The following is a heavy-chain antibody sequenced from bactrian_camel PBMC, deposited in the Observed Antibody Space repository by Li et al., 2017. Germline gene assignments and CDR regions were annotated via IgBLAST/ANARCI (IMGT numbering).Heavy chain of an antibody. Sequence: HVQLVESGGGSVQAGESLRLSYVASGYTLPMNMGWFRRLPGQEREGVAAIAGDGRTDYADSVKGRFTISKDNTKNILYLQMNSLKSEDSGMYYCVARSHGECYFWANNWSRATWYTYWGQGTQ. CDR1: GYTLPMN. J-gene: IGHJ4*01. D-gene: IGHD8*01. CDR3: VARSHGECYFWANNWSRATWYTY. V-gene: IGHV3S53*01. CDR2: IAGDGRT.